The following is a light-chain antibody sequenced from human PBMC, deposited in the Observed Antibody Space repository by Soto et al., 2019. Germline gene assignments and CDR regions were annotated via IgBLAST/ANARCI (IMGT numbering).Light chain of an antibody. CDR1: SSDVGGYNS. J-gene: IGLJ1*01. CDR2: DVS. CDR3: SSYTTSSTLLYV. Sequence: QSALTQPASVSGSPGQSITISCTGTSSDVGGYNSHSWYQQHPGKAPKLIIYDVSNRPSGVSNRFSCPTSGNTAALTISGLQAYDDADYYCSSYTTSSTLLYVFGTGTKLTVL. V-gene: IGLV2-14*01.